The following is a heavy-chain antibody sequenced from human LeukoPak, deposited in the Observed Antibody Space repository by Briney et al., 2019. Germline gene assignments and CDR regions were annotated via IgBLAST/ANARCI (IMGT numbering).Heavy chain of an antibody. D-gene: IGHD3-10*01. V-gene: IGHV3-53*01. CDR1: GFTVSSNY. CDR2: IYSGGTT. CDR3: ARYGSGFDY. J-gene: IGHJ4*02. Sequence: GGSLRLSCAASGFTVSSNYMNWVRQAPGKGLEWVSIIYSGGTTYYADSVKGRFTISRDNSKNTLYLQMDSLRAEDTAVYYCARYGSGFDYWGQGTLVTVSS.